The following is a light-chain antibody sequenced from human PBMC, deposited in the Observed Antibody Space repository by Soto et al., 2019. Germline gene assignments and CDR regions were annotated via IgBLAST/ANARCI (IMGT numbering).Light chain of an antibody. J-gene: IGKJ1*01. CDR3: QQSYTTPRT. CDR2: DAS. CDR1: QNISTF. V-gene: IGKV1-39*01. Sequence: DMHMTHSPSSLSASVGDRDTNTCGATQNISTFLNWYQQKPGKAPYLLLFDASSLQSGVPSRFSGSGSGADFTLTISSLQPEDFATYFCQQSYTTPRTFGQGTKVDIK.